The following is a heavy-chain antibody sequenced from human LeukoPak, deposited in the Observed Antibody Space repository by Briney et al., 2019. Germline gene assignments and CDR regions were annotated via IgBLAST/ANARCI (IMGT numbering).Heavy chain of an antibody. CDR3: ARDNVKTAFDP. D-gene: IGHD1-1*01. Sequence: PGGSLRLSCAASGFTFSSYSMNWVRQAPGKGLEWVSSISSSSSYIYYADSVKGRFTVSRDNAKNSLYLQMNSLRAEDTAVYYCARDNVKTAFDPWGQGTLVTVSS. CDR2: ISSSSSYI. V-gene: IGHV3-21*01. J-gene: IGHJ5*02. CDR1: GFTFSSYS.